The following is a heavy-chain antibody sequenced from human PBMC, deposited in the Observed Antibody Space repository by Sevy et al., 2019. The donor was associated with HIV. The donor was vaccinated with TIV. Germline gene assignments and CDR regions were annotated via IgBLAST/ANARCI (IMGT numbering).Heavy chain of an antibody. D-gene: IGHD3-22*01. Sequence: PRASVKVSCKVSGYTLTKLGMHWVRQAPGKGLEWMGSFDPEDGETIYAQKFQGRLTMTEDTSTDTAYMDLSSLRSEDTAVYFCATTKDYYESSGSPFDYWGQGTVVTVSS. CDR1: GYTLTKLG. CDR3: ATTKDYYESSGSPFDY. J-gene: IGHJ4*02. V-gene: IGHV1-24*01. CDR2: FDPEDGET.